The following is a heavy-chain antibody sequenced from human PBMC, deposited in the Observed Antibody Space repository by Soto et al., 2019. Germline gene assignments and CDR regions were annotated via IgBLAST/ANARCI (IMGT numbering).Heavy chain of an antibody. Sequence: PGGSLRLSCAASGFTFSSYSMNWVRQAPGKGLEWVSSISSSSSYIYYADSVKGRFTISRDNAKNSLYLQMNSLRAEDTAVYYCARVLEHYYDSSGYTGLYYYYYGMDVWGQGTTVTVSS. D-gene: IGHD3-22*01. J-gene: IGHJ6*02. CDR1: GFTFSSYS. CDR3: ARVLEHYYDSSGYTGLYYYYYGMDV. CDR2: ISSSSSYI. V-gene: IGHV3-21*01.